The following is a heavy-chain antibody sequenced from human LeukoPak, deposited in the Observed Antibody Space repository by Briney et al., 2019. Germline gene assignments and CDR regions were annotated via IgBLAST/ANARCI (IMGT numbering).Heavy chain of an antibody. J-gene: IGHJ4*02. CDR2: ISSGRSTN. V-gene: IGHV3-48*02. Sequence: GGSLRLSCAPSGFTFSSYNMICVRQAPGKGVARISHISSGRSTNYSADSVKARFTISRDNTQTSLYLQMNSLRDEDTAVYYCARDGSESYFRDWGQGTLVTVPS. D-gene: IGHD1-26*01. CDR3: ARDGSESYFRD. CDR1: GFTFSSYN.